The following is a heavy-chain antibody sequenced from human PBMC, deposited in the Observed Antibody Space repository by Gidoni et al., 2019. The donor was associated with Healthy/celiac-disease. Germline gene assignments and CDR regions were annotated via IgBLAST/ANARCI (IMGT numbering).Heavy chain of an antibody. J-gene: IGHJ4*02. CDR3: ASYSGSSYFDY. V-gene: IGHV4-39*01. Sequence: QLPLQASGPGLVKPSATLSLTCTVPRGSINSSSYYWGWIRQPPGKGLEWIGSIYYSGSTYYNPSRKSRVTISVDTSKNQFSLKLSSVTAADTAVYYCASYSGSSYFDYWGQGTLVTVSS. CDR2: IYYSGST. D-gene: IGHD1-26*01. CDR1: RGSINSSSYY.